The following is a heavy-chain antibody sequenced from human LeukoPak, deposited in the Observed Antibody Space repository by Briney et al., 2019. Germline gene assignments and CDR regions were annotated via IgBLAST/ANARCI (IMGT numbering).Heavy chain of an antibody. V-gene: IGHV3-30*18. CDR2: ISYDGSNK. D-gene: IGHD5-12*01. CDR1: GFTFSSYG. CDR3: AKDHEYGGYGIQLPAGYFDC. Sequence: GGSLRLSCAASGFTFSSYGMHWVRQAPGKGPEWVAVISYDGSNKYYADSVKGRFTISRDNSKNTLYLLMNSLRSEDTAVYYCAKDHEYGGYGIQLPAGYFDCWGQGTLVTVSS. J-gene: IGHJ4*02.